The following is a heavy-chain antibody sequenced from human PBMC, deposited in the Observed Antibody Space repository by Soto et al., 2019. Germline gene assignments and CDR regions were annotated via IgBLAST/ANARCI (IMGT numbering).Heavy chain of an antibody. V-gene: IGHV1-58*01. CDR1: GFTFTSSA. D-gene: IGHD1-26*01. CDR3: AADGELLSSSWFXP. Sequence: VKVSCKASGFTFTSSAVQWVRQARGQRLEWIGWIVVGSGNTNYAQKFQERVTITRDMSTSTAYMELSSLRSEDTAVYYCAADGELLSSSWFXPWGQGTLVTVSS. CDR2: IVVGSGNT. J-gene: IGHJ5*02.